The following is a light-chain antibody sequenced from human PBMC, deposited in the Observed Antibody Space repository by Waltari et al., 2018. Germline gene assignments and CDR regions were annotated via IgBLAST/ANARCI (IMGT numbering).Light chain of an antibody. CDR1: NIGTKN. Sequence: SYELTQPLSVSVALGQTAKITCGGNNIGTKNVHWYHQKPGQAPVLVIPRVSNRPSGIPGGFSGSNAGNTSTLTISRAQAGDEADYYCQVWDSTTAGVFGGGTKLTVL. CDR3: QVWDSTTAGV. V-gene: IGLV3-9*01. J-gene: IGLJ2*01. CDR2: RVS.